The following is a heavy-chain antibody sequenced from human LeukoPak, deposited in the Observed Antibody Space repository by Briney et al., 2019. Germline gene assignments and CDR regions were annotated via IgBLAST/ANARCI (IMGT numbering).Heavy chain of an antibody. CDR2: INPNSGGT. CDR1: GYTFTGYY. V-gene: IGHV1-2*02. J-gene: IGHJ4*02. Sequence: ASVKVSCKASGYTFTGYYMHWVRQAPGQGLEWMGWINPNSGGTNYAQEFQGRVTMTRDTSISTAYMELSRLRSDDTAVYYCARVPIVVVPAAIPYFDYWGQRTLVTVSS. D-gene: IGHD2-2*01. CDR3: ARVPIVVVPAAIPYFDY.